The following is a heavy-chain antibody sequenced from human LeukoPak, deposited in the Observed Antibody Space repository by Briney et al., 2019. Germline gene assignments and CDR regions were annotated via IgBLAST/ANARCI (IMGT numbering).Heavy chain of an antibody. CDR3: AREGVVGATANHYDY. J-gene: IGHJ4*02. V-gene: IGHV3-21*01. CDR2: ISSSSSYI. D-gene: IGHD1-26*01. CDR1: GFTFSSYS. Sequence: GGSLRLSCAASGFTFSSYSMNWVRQAPGKGLEWVSSISSSSSYIYYADSVKGRSTISRDNAKNSLYLQMNSLRAEDTAVYYCAREGVVGATANHYDYWGLGSLVTVSS.